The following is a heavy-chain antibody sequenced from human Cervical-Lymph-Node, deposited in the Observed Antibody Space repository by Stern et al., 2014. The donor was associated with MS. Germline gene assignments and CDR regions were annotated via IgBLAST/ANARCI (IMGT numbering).Heavy chain of an antibody. D-gene: IGHD5-12*01. CDR2: ISGSGGST. CDR3: ANNIVATQDFDY. CDR1: GFTFSSYA. V-gene: IGHV3-23*04. J-gene: IGHJ4*02. Sequence: EVQLVQSGGGLVQPGGSLRLSCAASGFTFSSYAMSWVRQAPGKGLEWVSAISGSGGSTYYADSVMARFTISRDNSKNTLYLQMHSLRAEDTAVYYCANNIVATQDFDYWGQGNLVTVSS.